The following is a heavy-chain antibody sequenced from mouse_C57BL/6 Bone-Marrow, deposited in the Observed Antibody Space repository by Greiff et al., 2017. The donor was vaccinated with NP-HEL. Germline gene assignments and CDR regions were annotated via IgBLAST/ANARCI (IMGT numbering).Heavy chain of an antibody. CDR3: ARPLYYYGYMDY. Sequence: QVQLKESGAELARPGASVKLSCKASGYTFTSYGISWVKQRTGQGLEWIGEIYPRSGNTYYNEKFKGKATLTADKSSSTAYMELRSLTSEDSAVYFCARPLYYYGYMDYWGQGTSVTVSS. CDR1: GYTFTSYG. V-gene: IGHV1-81*01. J-gene: IGHJ4*01. D-gene: IGHD1-1*01. CDR2: IYPRSGNT.